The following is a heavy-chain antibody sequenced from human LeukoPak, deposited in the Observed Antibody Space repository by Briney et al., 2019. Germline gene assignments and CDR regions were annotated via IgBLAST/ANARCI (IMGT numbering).Heavy chain of an antibody. CDR2: INHSGST. D-gene: IGHD2-21*02. Sequence: SETLSLTCAVYGGSFSGYYWSWIRQPPGKGLEWIGEINHSGSTNYNPSLKSRVTISVDTSKNQFSLKLSSVTAADTAAYYCAREAYCGGDCYSGFDYWGQGTLVTVSS. CDR1: GGSFSGYY. J-gene: IGHJ4*02. CDR3: AREAYCGGDCYSGFDY. V-gene: IGHV4-34*01.